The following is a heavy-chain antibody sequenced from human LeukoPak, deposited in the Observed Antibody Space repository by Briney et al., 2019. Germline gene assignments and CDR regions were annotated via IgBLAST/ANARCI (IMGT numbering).Heavy chain of an antibody. CDR1: GFTFDKYF. CDR3: ARDRWLYGDPREFDY. Sequence: NPGGSLRLSCTTSGFTFDKYFMIWVRQAPGKGLQWVSSISGTSTYIDYADSVKGRFTISRDNAKNSLYLQMNDLRVEDTAIYYCARDRWLYGDPREFDYWGQGTLVAVSS. J-gene: IGHJ4*02. CDR2: ISGTSTYI. V-gene: IGHV3-21*06. D-gene: IGHD3-22*01.